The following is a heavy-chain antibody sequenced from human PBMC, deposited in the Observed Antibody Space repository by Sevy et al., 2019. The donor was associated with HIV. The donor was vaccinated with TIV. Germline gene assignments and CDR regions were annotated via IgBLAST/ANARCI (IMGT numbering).Heavy chain of an antibody. D-gene: IGHD6-13*01. CDR2: TRNKADGYTT. J-gene: IGHJ4*02. Sequence: GGSLRLSCVASGFTFSDHYMEWVRQAPGKGLEWVGRTRNKADGYTTEYAASVKGRFTISRDESKNSVYLQMNSLKAEDTAVYYCATHAGIAAAGRVFDYWGQGTLVTVSS. CDR3: ATHAGIAAAGRVFDY. CDR1: GFTFSDHY. V-gene: IGHV3-72*01.